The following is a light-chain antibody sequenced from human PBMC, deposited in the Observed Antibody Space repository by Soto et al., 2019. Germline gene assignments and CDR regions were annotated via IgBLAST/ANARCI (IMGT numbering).Light chain of an antibody. J-gene: IGLJ2*01. CDR3: SSYTSSSTLVV. V-gene: IGLV2-14*01. Sequence: VLTQPASVSGSPGQSITISCTGTSSDVGGYNYVSWYQQHPGKAPKVMIYGVSYRLSGVSNRFSGSKSGNTASLTISGLQAEDEANYYCSSYTSSSTLVVFGGGTKLTVL. CDR2: GVS. CDR1: SSDVGGYNY.